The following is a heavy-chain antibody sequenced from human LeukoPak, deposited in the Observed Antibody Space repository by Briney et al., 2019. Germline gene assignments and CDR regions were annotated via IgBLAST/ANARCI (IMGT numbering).Heavy chain of an antibody. CDR1: GFTFSSYA. J-gene: IGHJ4*02. D-gene: IGHD3-22*01. CDR2: ISGSGGST. Sequence: PGGSLRLSCAASGFTFSSYAMSWVRQAPGKGLEWVSAISGSGGSTYYADSVKGRFTISRDNSKNTLYLQMNSLRAEDTAVYYCARGPNYYDSSPFDYWGQGTPVTVSS. CDR3: ARGPNYYDSSPFDY. V-gene: IGHV3-23*01.